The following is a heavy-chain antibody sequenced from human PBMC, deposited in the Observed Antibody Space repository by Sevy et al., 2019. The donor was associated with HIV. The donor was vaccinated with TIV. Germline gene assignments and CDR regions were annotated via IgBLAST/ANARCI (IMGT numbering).Heavy chain of an antibody. CDR3: ARDLPPSATSVPHFDY. J-gene: IGHJ4*02. V-gene: IGHV3-48*03. CDR1: GFSFTSYE. D-gene: IGHD4-17*01. CDR2: ISSGGITV. Sequence: GGSLRLSCAASGFSFTSYEMNWVRQAPGKGLEWVSYISSGGITVSYSDSVRGRFTISRDNARNLLYLQKNSLRAEDTAVYFCARDLPPSATSVPHFDYWGQGTPVTVSS.